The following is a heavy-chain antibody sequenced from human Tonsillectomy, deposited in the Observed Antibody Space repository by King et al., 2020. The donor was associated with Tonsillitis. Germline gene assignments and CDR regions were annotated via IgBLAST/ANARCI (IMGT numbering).Heavy chain of an antibody. J-gene: IGHJ6*02. CDR2: ISSSSSYI. V-gene: IGHV3-21*01. CDR1: GFTFSHYS. D-gene: IGHD1-26*01. CDR3: AKFRQWEFSDRIYGVDV. Sequence: VQLVESGGGLVKPGGSLRLSCAASGFTFSHYSFNWVRQAPGKGLEWVSYISSSSSYIHYADSVKGRFTISRDNAKKSLFLQMNSLGAEDTAVYYCAKFRQWEFSDRIYGVDVWGPGTTVTVSS.